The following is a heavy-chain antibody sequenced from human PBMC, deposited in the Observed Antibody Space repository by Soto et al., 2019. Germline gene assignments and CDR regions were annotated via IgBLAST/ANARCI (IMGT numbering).Heavy chain of an antibody. Sequence: SETLSLTCTVSGGSISSGGYYWSWIRQHPGKGLEWIGYIYYSGSTYYNPSLKSRVTISVDTSKNQFSLKLSSVTAVDTAVYYCASRTIFGGAGAFDIWGQGTMVTVSS. D-gene: IGHD3-3*01. V-gene: IGHV4-31*03. J-gene: IGHJ3*02. CDR3: ASRTIFGGAGAFDI. CDR1: GGSISSGGYY. CDR2: IYYSGST.